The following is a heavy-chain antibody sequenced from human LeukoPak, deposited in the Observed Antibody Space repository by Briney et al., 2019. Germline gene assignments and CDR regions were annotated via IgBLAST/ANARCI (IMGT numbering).Heavy chain of an antibody. CDR1: GYTFTNHA. D-gene: IGHD3-10*01. J-gene: IGHJ6*03. Sequence: GASVKVSCKASGYTFTNHAMNWVRQAPGQGLEYMGWIDTNTGNPTYAQAFTGWIVFSLDTSVSTAYLQIRSLKAEDTAVYFCARRSMVQHMDVWGNGTTVIVSS. CDR3: ARRSMVQHMDV. CDR2: IDTNTGNP. V-gene: IGHV7-4-1*02.